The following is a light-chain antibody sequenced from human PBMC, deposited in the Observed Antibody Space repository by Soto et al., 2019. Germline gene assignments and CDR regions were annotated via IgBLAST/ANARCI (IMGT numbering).Light chain of an antibody. Sequence: EIVLTQSPGTLSLSPGERATLSCRASQSISSSYLAWYQQKPGQAPRLLIYGASSRATGIPDRFSGSGSGTDFTLTISRLEPEDFAVYYWQQYGSSRTFGPGTKVAIK. V-gene: IGKV3-20*01. J-gene: IGKJ3*01. CDR1: QSISSSY. CDR2: GAS. CDR3: QQYGSSRT.